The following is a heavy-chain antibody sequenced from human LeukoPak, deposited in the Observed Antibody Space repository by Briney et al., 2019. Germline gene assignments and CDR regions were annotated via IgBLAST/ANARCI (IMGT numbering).Heavy chain of an antibody. CDR2: IYYSGST. D-gene: IGHD4-17*01. J-gene: IGHJ4*02. CDR1: GGSISSYC. CDR3: ARRGPDGDYVPLFDY. Sequence: SETLSLTCTVSGGSISSYCCSWIRQPPGKGLEWIGYIYYSGSTNYNPSLKSRVTISVDTSKNQFSLKLSSVTAADTAVYYCARRGPDGDYVPLFDYWGQGTLVTVSS. V-gene: IGHV4-59*08.